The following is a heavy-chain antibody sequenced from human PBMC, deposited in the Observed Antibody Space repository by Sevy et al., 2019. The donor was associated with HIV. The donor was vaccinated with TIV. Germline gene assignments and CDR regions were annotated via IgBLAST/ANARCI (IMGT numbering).Heavy chain of an antibody. J-gene: IGHJ4*02. V-gene: IGHV4-30-4*01. Sequence: SETLSLTCTVSGGSISSGDYYWSWIRQPPGTGLEWIGYIYYSGSTYYNPSLKSRVTISVDTSKNQFSLKLSSVTAADTAVYYCARGTSGYSSSWYPRLYYFDYWGQGTLVTVSS. CDR1: GGSISSGDYY. CDR3: ARGTSGYSSSWYPRLYYFDY. CDR2: IYYSGST. D-gene: IGHD6-13*01.